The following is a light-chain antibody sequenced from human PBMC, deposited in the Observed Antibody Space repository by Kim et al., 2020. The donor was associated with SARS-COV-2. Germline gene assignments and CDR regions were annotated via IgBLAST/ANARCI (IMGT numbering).Light chain of an antibody. J-gene: IGLJ1*01. Sequence: SVTISCTGTSSDVCGYNFVSWHQQQPGKAPKLIIYDVNKRPSGVPNRFSGSKSGNTASLTVSGLQAEDEADYYCSSYAGTNNFYVFGTGTKVTVL. CDR1: SSDVCGYNF. V-gene: IGLV2-8*01. CDR3: SSYAGTNNFYV. CDR2: DVN.